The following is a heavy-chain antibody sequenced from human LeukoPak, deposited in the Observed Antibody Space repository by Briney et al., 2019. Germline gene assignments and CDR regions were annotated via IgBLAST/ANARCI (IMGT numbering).Heavy chain of an antibody. Sequence: GGSLRLSCAASGVTFSGYSVNWVRQAPGQGLEWVSAITATGLHIYYADSVKGRFTISRDNAKNSLYLQMNSLRAEDTAVYYCASGNSGYYYRWGQGTLVTVSS. J-gene: IGHJ4*02. D-gene: IGHD3-22*01. CDR1: GVTFSGYS. CDR2: ITATGLHI. CDR3: ASGNSGYYYR. V-gene: IGHV3-21*01.